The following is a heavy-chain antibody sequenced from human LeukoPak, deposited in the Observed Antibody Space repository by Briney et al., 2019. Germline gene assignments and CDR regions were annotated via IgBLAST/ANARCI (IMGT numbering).Heavy chain of an antibody. D-gene: IGHD6-19*01. CDR3: ARGISSGWSRAVGY. CDR2: IYYSGST. Sequence: SETLSLTCTVSGGSISSSSYYWGWIRQPPGKGLEWIGSIYYSGSTYYNPSLKSRVTISVDTSKNQFSLKLSSVTAADTAVYYCARGISSGWSRAVGYWGQGTLVTVSS. V-gene: IGHV4-39*07. CDR1: GGSISSSSYY. J-gene: IGHJ4*02.